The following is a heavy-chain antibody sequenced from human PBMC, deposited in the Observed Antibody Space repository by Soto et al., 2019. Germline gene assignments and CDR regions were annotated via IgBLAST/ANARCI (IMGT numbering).Heavy chain of an antibody. J-gene: IGHJ4*02. Sequence: PGGSLRLSCAASGFTFTNYWMHWVRQAPGKGLVWVSRVSPDGSSTAYADSVKGRFIISRDNAKNTLSLQMNSLGGDDTAVYFYAREYGNTILPLDYWGQGALVTVSS. V-gene: IGHV3-74*03. CDR1: GFTFTNYW. D-gene: IGHD1-1*01. CDR2: VSPDGSST. CDR3: AREYGNTILPLDY.